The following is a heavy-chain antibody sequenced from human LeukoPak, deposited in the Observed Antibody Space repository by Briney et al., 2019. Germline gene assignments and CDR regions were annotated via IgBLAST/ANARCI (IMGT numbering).Heavy chain of an antibody. J-gene: IGHJ5*01. Sequence: PGGSLRLSCAASGFSFSSYGMNWVRQAPGKGLEWVSYISGSDSAIYHADSVKGRFTISRDNAKNSLYLQMNSLRAEDTAVYYCARGYGDFDFWGQGTLVTVSS. CDR2: ISGSDSAI. CDR3: ARGYGDFDF. V-gene: IGHV3-48*03. CDR1: GFSFSSYG. D-gene: IGHD4-17*01.